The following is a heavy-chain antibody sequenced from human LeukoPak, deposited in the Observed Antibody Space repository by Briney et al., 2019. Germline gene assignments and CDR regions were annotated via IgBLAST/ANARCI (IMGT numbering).Heavy chain of an antibody. D-gene: IGHD5-24*01. CDR3: ARHTAEKYNWFDR. Sequence: PSETLSLTCTVSGGSISSGGYYWSWLPQPPGKGLEWIGYICHSGSTYYNPSLKSRVTISVDRSKNQFSLKLSSVTAADTAVYYCARHTAEKYNWFDRWGQGTLVTVSS. CDR1: GGSISSGGYY. J-gene: IGHJ5*02. CDR2: ICHSGST. V-gene: IGHV4-30-2*01.